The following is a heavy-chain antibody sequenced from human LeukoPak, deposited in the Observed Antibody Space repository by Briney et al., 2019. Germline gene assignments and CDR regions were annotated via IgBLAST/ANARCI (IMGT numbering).Heavy chain of an antibody. V-gene: IGHV4-61*01. CDR3: ARDRDSSSWYYFDY. Sequence: SETLSLTCTVSGGSISSSSYYWRWLRQPPGKGLEWIGYIYYSGSTNYNPSLKSRVTISVDTSKNQFSLKLSSVTAADTAVYYCARDRDSSSWYYFDYWGQGTLVTVSS. CDR2: IYYSGST. D-gene: IGHD6-13*01. CDR1: GGSISSSSYY. J-gene: IGHJ4*02.